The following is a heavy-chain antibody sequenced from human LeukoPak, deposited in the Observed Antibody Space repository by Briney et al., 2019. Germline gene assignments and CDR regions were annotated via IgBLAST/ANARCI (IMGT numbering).Heavy chain of an antibody. CDR2: IYYSGST. Sequence: SETLSLTCAVSGYSISSGYYWGWIRQPPGKGLEWIGSIYYSGSTYYNPSLKSRVTISVDTSKNQFSLKLSSVTAADTAVYYCARVGRGDHTWGSYYCDHWGQGTLVSVSS. V-gene: IGHV4-38-2*01. CDR1: GYSISSGYY. D-gene: IGHD3-16*01. CDR3: ARVGRGDHTWGSYYCDH. J-gene: IGHJ4*02.